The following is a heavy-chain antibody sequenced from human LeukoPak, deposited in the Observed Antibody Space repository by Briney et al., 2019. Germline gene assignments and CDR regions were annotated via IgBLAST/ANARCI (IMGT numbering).Heavy chain of an antibody. CDR2: IYSSGST. CDR1: GVSVSSGSNY. D-gene: IGHD3-10*01. V-gene: IGHV4-39*07. Sequence: SETLSLACSVSGVSVSSGSNYWGWIRQPPGKTLEWIGSIYSSGSTYYNSSLKSRVIILIDTSKNHFSLTLSSVTAADTAVYYCTRSDGYGLVGIWGQGTMVTVSS. CDR3: TRSDGYGLVGI. J-gene: IGHJ3*01.